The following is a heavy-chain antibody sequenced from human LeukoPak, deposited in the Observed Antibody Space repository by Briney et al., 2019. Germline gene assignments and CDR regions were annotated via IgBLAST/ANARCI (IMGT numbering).Heavy chain of an antibody. D-gene: IGHD3-10*01. CDR3: RGHGGYYYYYMDV. CDR2: IYYSGST. J-gene: IGHJ6*03. CDR1: GGSVNSYY. Sequence: SETLSLTCTVSGGSVNSYYWGWIRQPPGMGLEWIGIIYYSGSTYYNPSLKSRVTISVDTSKNQFSLKLSSVTAADTAVYYCRGHGGYYYYYMDVWGKGTTVTVSS. V-gene: IGHV4-39*07.